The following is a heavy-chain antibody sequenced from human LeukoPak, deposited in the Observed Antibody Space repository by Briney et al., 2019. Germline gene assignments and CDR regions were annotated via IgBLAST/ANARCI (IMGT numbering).Heavy chain of an antibody. CDR3: AKTSHSVVPAADAFDY. D-gene: IGHD2-2*01. CDR2: ISGSGGST. CDR1: GFTFSSYA. Sequence: PGGSLRLSCAASGFTFSSYAMSWVRQAPGKGLEWVSAISGSGGSTYYADSVKGRFTISRDNSKNTLYLQMNSLRAEDTAVYYCAKTSHSVVPAADAFDYWGQGTLVTVSS. J-gene: IGHJ4*02. V-gene: IGHV3-23*01.